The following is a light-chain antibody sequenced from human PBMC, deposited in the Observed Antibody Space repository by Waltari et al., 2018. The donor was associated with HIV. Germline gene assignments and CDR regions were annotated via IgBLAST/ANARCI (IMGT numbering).Light chain of an antibody. V-gene: IGLV2-14*01. CDR3: TSKTTTDFVT. CDR2: EVT. CDR1: NSDVGAYNY. Sequence: QSALTQPASVSGSPGQSITISCIGTNSDVGAYNYVSWYQQHPGEAPKLLIYEVTNRPSGSSYLFAGSKSGSTASLTISGLQAEDEADYYCTSKTTTDFVTFGGGTKLTVL. J-gene: IGLJ2*01.